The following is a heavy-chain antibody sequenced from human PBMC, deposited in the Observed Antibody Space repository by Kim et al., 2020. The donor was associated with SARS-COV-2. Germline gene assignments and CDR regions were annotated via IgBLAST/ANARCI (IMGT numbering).Heavy chain of an antibody. V-gene: IGHV4-34*01. D-gene: IGHD5-12*01. CDR1: GGSFSGYY. J-gene: IGHJ6*02. CDR2: INHSGST. CDR3: ARGRVRYSGYGATPMDV. Sequence: SETLSLTCAVYGGSFSGYYWSWIRQPPGKGLEWIGEINHSGSTNYNPSLKSRVTISVDTSKNQFSLKLSSVTAADTAVYYCARGRVRYSGYGATPMDVWGQGTTVTVSS.